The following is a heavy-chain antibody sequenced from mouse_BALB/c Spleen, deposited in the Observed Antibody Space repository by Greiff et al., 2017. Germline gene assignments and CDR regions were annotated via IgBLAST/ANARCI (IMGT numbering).Heavy chain of an antibody. CDR1: GYSITSDYA. V-gene: IGHV3-2*02. J-gene: IGHJ4*01. CDR3: AKLLRYYYAMDY. D-gene: IGHD1-1*01. Sequence: EVKLVESGPGLVKPSQSLSLTCTVTGYSITSDYAWNWIRQFPGNKLEWMGYISYSGSTSYNPSLKSRISITRDTSKNQFFLQLNSVTTEDTATYYCAKLLRYYYAMDYWGQGTSVTVSA. CDR2: ISYSGST.